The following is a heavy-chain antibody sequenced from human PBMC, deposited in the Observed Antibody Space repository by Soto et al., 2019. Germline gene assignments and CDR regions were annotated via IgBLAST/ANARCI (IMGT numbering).Heavy chain of an antibody. CDR1: VFICSSYA. CDR3: AKFFVAGTRGYFDS. J-gene: IGHJ4*02. V-gene: IGHV3-23*01. CDR2: ISASGDNA. Sequence: WWSLRLSCIASVFICSSYAMSWFRQAPGKGLEWVSAISASGDNAYYADSVKGRFTISRDRSKSLYLQMKSLRAEDTAIYYCAKFFVAGTRGYFDSWGQGTLVTVSS. D-gene: IGHD6-19*01.